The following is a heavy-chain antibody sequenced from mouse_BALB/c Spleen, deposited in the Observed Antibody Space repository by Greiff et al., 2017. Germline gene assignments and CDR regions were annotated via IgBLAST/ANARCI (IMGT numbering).Heavy chain of an antibody. J-gene: IGHJ1*01. V-gene: IGHV14-3*02. D-gene: IGHD6-5*01. CDR3: ATSYPRYFDV. Sequence: EVQLQQSGAELVKPGASVKLSCTASGFNIKDTYMHWVKQRPEQGLEWIGRIDPANGITKYDPKFQGKATITADTSSNTAYLQLSSLTSEDTAVYYCATSYPRYFDVWGAGTTVTVSS. CDR2: IDPANGIT. CDR1: GFNIKDTY.